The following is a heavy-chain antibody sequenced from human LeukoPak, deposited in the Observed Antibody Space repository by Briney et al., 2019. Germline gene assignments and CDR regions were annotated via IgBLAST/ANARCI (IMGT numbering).Heavy chain of an antibody. CDR1: GYTFTGHY. CDR3: ARTDGSYYNPPIDY. Sequence: ASVKVSCRASGYTFTGHYVHWLRRAPGQGLEWIGWINPDSGGTHYGQKSQGRVTLTRDTSISTAYMELSRLTSADSALYYCARTDGSYYNPPIDYWGQGSLVTVSS. CDR2: INPDSGGT. J-gene: IGHJ4*02. V-gene: IGHV1-2*02. D-gene: IGHD1-14*01.